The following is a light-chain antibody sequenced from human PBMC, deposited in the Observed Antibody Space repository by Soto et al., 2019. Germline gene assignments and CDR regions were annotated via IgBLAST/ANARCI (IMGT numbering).Light chain of an antibody. CDR3: QHYNSYSEA. CDR1: QTISSW. Sequence: DIQMTQSPSTLSGSVGDRVTITCRASQTISSWLAWYQQKPGKAPKLVIYKASTLKSGVPSRFSGSGSGTEFTLTISSLQPDDFATYYCQHYNSYSEAFGQGTKVELK. J-gene: IGKJ1*01. V-gene: IGKV1-5*03. CDR2: KAS.